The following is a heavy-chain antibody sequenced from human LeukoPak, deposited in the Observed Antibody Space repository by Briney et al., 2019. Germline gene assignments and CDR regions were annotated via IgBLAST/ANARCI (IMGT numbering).Heavy chain of an antibody. CDR1: GFTFSSYA. D-gene: IGHD2-2*01. Sequence: GRSLRLSCAASGFTFSSYAMHWVRQAPGKGLEYVSAISSNGGSTYYANSVKGRFTISRDNSKNTLYLQMGSLRAEDMAVYYCARGRCSSTSCPYYYYGMDVWGQGTTVTVSS. V-gene: IGHV3-64*01. J-gene: IGHJ6*02. CDR2: ISSNGGST. CDR3: ARGRCSSTSCPYYYYGMDV.